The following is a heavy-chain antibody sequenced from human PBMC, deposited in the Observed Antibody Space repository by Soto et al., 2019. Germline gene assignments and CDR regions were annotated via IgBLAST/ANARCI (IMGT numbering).Heavy chain of an antibody. CDR2: IYSGGST. CDR3: AREISGDYGDLYYYYYYMDV. D-gene: IGHD4-17*01. CDR1: GFTVSSNY. J-gene: IGHJ6*03. V-gene: IGHV3-53*01. Sequence: GGSLRLSCAASGFTVSSNYMSWVRQAPGKGLEWVSVIYSGGSTYYADSVKGRFTISRNNSKNTLYLQMNSLRAEDTAVYYCAREISGDYGDLYYYYYYMDVWGKGTTVTVSS.